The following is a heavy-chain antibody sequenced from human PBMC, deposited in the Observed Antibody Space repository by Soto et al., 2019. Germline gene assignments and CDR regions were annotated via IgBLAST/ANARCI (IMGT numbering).Heavy chain of an antibody. CDR3: AIGVGYCSGGSCSSYYYYGMDV. D-gene: IGHD2-15*01. J-gene: IGHJ6*02. Sequence: GESLKISCKGSGYSFTSYWIGWVRQMPGKGLEWMGIIYPGDSDTRYSPSFQGQVTISADKSISTAYLQWSSLKASDTAMYYCAIGVGYCSGGSCSSYYYYGMDVWGQGTTVTVSS. V-gene: IGHV5-51*01. CDR1: GYSFTSYW. CDR2: IYPGDSDT.